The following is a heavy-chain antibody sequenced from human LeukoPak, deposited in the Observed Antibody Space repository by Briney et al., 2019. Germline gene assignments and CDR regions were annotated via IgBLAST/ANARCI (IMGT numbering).Heavy chain of an antibody. CDR1: GFTFDDYG. J-gene: IGHJ4*02. V-gene: IGHV3-20*04. CDR2: INWNGGGT. CDR3: ARDPRSALDY. Sequence: GGSLRLSCAASGFTFDDYGMSWVRQAPGRGLEWVSGINWNGGGTGYADSVKGRFTISRDNAKNSLYLQMNSLRAEDTALYYCARDPRSALDYWGQGTLVTVSS.